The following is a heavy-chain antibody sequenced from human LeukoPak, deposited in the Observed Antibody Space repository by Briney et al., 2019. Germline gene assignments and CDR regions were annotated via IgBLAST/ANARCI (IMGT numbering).Heavy chain of an antibody. Sequence: GGPLRLSCAASGFTFSSYSMNWVRQAPGKGLEWVSSISSSSSYIYYADSVKGRFTISRDNAKNSLYLQMNSLRAEDTAVYYCARGIGRYDWRKYFDYWGQGTLVTVSS. CDR1: GFTFSSYS. D-gene: IGHD5-12*01. J-gene: IGHJ4*02. CDR3: ARGIGRYDWRKYFDY. V-gene: IGHV3-21*01. CDR2: ISSSSSYI.